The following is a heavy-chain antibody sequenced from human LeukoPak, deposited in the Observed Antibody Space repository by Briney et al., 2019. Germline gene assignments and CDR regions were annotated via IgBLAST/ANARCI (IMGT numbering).Heavy chain of an antibody. CDR2: INPNSGDT. V-gene: IGHV1-2*02. CDR3: ARGGYGDYDWFDP. CDR1: GYTFTGHY. D-gene: IGHD4-17*01. Sequence: ASVKVSCKASGYTFTGHYLCWVRQAPVQGLEWIGWINPNSGDTNYAQKFQGRVTVTRDTSISTASMELSRLRFDNTAVYYCARGGYGDYDWFDPWGQGTLVTVSS. J-gene: IGHJ5*02.